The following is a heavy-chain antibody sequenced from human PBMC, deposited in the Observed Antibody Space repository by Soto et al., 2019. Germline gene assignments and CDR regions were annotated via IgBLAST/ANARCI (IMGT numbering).Heavy chain of an antibody. V-gene: IGHV3-21*01. CDR3: ARGDVVVLTATSNFDY. CDR1: GFTFSSYT. CDR2: ISSSYYI. D-gene: IGHD2-21*02. J-gene: IGHJ4*02. Sequence: EVQLVESGGGLVKPGGSLRLSCAASGFTFSSYTMKWFRQAPGQGLLWVASISSSYYIKYAASVKGRFTISRENAKNSLYLQMSRLRAEDTAVYYCARGDVVVLTATSNFDYWGPGTLVTVSS.